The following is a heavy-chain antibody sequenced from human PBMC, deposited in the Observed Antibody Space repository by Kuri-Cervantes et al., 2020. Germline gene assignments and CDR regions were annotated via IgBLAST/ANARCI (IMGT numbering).Heavy chain of an antibody. CDR1: SDSIRSHY. V-gene: IGHV4-59*11. CDR2: IYHSGTT. J-gene: IGHJ2*01. Sequence: SETLSLTCSVSSDSIRSHYWGWIRQPPGRGLECIGYIYHSGTTDHNPSLRSRVTMSPDTSKHQFSLNLRSVTAADTAVYYCARLMWELPYWYFDLWGRGTLVTVSS. CDR3: ARLMWELPYWYFDL. D-gene: IGHD1-26*01.